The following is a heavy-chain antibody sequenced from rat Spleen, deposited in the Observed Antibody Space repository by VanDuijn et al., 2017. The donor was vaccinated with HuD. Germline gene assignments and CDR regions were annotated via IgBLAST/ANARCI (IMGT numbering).Heavy chain of an antibody. Sequence: EVQLVESGGGLVQPGRSLKLSCAASGFTFSSFAMAWVRQAPKKGLEWVATITSGGSNTYYPDSVKGRFTISRDNAKSNLYLQMDSLRSEDTATYYCAKSGYYYSGEGDYFDYWGQGVMVTVSS. J-gene: IGHJ2*01. CDR2: ITSGGSNT. CDR3: AKSGYYYSGEGDYFDY. D-gene: IGHD1-1*01. V-gene: IGHV5-25*01. CDR1: GFTFSSFA.